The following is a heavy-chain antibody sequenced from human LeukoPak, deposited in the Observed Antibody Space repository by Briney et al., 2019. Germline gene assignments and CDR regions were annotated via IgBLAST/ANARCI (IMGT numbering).Heavy chain of an antibody. CDR2: IRSKAYGGTT. V-gene: IGHV3-49*03. Sequence: GGSLRLSCTASGFTFGDYAMSWFRQAPGKGLEWVGLIRSKAYGGTTEYAASVKGRFTISRDDSKSIAYLQMNSLKTEDTAVYYCTRDEGPYYDILPGYQQGFDPWGQGTLVTVSS. J-gene: IGHJ5*02. D-gene: IGHD3-9*01. CDR1: GFTFGDYA. CDR3: TRDEGPYYDILPGYQQGFDP.